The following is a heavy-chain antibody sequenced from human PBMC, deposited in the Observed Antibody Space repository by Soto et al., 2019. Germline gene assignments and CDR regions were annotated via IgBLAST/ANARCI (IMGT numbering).Heavy chain of an antibody. CDR3: AKRSSSSTFDY. CDR1: GFTLSGSA. CDR2: IRSKSNNYAT. D-gene: IGHD6-6*01. J-gene: IGHJ4*02. Sequence: GGSLRLSCAASGFTLSGSAVYWVRQASGKGLEWVGRIRSKSNNYATAYGASVKGRFSISRDDLKNTAYLQMNSLKTEDTAVYYCAKRSSSSTFDYWGQGTLVTVSS. V-gene: IGHV3-73*01.